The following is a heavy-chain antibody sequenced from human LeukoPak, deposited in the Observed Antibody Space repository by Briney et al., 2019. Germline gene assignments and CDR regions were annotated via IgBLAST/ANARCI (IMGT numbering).Heavy chain of an antibody. CDR2: IIPIFGTV. CDR1: GGTFSSYA. CDR3: ARTSHYVDIAATIPYGIYYFDY. V-gene: IGHV1-69*06. Sequence: SVKVSCKASGGTFSSYAISWVRQAPGQGLEWMGGIIPIFGTVNYAQKFQGRVTITADKSTSTAYMELSSLRSEDTAVYYCARTSHYVDIAATIPYGIYYFDYWGQGTLVTVSS. D-gene: IGHD5-12*01. J-gene: IGHJ4*02.